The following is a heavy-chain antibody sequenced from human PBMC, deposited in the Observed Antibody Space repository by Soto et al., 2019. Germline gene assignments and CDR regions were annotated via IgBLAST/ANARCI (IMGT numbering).Heavy chain of an antibody. J-gene: IGHJ4*02. CDR3: ARFRISLDF. CDR1: GFTLGNYW. V-gene: IGHV3-7*01. D-gene: IGHD2-15*01. Sequence: PGGSLRLSCAASGFTLGNYWMSWVRQAPGKGLEWVANIKQDGSEIYSVDSVKGRFTISRDNAKNSLFLQMNSLRAEDTAVYYCARFRISLDFWGQGAQVTVSS. CDR2: IKQDGSEI.